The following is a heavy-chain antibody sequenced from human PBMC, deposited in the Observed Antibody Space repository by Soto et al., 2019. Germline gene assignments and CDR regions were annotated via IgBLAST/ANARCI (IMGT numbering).Heavy chain of an antibody. D-gene: IGHD3-10*01. J-gene: IGHJ4*02. CDR2: IYYSGST. V-gene: IGHV4-31*03. CDR3: ATGSHLSGSYLY. Sequence: QVQLQESGPGLVKPSQTLSLTCTVSGGSISSGGYYWSWIRQHPGKGLEWIGYIYYSGSTSYNPSLKSRITISIDTSKNQFSLKVTSVTAADTAVYYCATGSHLSGSYLYWGQGTLVTVSS. CDR1: GGSISSGGYY.